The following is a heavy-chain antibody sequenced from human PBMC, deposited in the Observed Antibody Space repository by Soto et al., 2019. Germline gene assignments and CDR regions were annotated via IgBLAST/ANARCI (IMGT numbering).Heavy chain of an antibody. V-gene: IGHV3-21*01. CDR1: GFTFRTYT. Sequence: GGSLRLSCVASGFTFRTYTMNWVRQAPGKGLEWVSGIRGFSPYTFYAESVKGRFTISRDNAKDSLYLQMNSLGVEDTAVYYCARDRGYDAHDYYYNAMDVWGQGTTVTVSS. D-gene: IGHD2-15*01. CDR3: ARDRGYDAHDYYYNAMDV. CDR2: IRGFSPYT. J-gene: IGHJ6*02.